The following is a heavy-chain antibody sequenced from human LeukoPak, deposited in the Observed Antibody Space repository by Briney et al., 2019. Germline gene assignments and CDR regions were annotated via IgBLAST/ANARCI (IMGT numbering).Heavy chain of an antibody. J-gene: IGHJ3*02. Sequence: ASVKVSCKASGYTFTSYDISWVRQATGQGLEWMGWMNPNSGNTGYAQKFQGRVTMTRNTSISTAYMELSSLRSEDTAVYYCASGVGELLEAFDIWGQGTMVTVSS. V-gene: IGHV1-8*01. CDR1: GYTFTSYD. CDR2: MNPNSGNT. D-gene: IGHD1-26*01. CDR3: ASGVGELLEAFDI.